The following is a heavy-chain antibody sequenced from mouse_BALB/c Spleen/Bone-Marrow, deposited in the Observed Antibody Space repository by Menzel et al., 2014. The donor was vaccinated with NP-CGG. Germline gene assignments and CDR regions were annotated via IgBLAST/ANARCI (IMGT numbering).Heavy chain of an antibody. J-gene: IGHJ1*01. CDR1: GDSITSGY. CDR2: ISYSGST. V-gene: IGHV3-8*02. Sequence: EVKLMESGPSLVKPSQTLSLTCSVTGDSITSGYWNWIRKFPGNKLEYMGYISYSGSTYYNPSLKSRISITRDTSKNQYYLQLNSVATEDTATYCCARYDGNYDWYFDVWGAGTTVTVS. D-gene: IGHD2-1*01. CDR3: ARYDGNYDWYFDV.